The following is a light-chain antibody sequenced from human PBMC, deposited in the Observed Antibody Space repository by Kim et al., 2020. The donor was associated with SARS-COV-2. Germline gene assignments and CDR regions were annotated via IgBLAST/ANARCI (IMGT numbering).Light chain of an antibody. V-gene: IGKV1-5*03. CDR1: QSISVW. J-gene: IGKJ2*01. CDR2: KAS. Sequence: DIQMTQSPSTLSASVGDRVTITCRASQSISVWLAWYQQKPGKAPKLLIYKASSLESGVPSRFSGSGSGIEFSLTISCLQPDDFATYYCQQYHSYSYTFGQGTKLEI. CDR3: QQYHSYSYT.